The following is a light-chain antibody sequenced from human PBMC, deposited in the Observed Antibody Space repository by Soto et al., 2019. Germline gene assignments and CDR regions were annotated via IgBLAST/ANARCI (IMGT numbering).Light chain of an antibody. J-gene: IGKJ1*01. CDR3: LRYNSSSGT. CDR1: QNVDNW. Sequence: DIQMTQSPSTLSASVGDRVTITCRASQNVDNWVAWYRQKPGKAAKFLIYDASNLESGVPSRFSGRGCGTEFTLIISRQQPDEVEAFSCLRYNSSSGTFGQRTKV. V-gene: IGKV1-5*01. CDR2: DAS.